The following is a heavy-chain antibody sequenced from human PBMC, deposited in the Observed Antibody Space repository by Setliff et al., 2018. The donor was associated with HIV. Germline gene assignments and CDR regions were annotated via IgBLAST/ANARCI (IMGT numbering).Heavy chain of an antibody. D-gene: IGHD3-22*01. CDR1: GGSISTSSFS. CDR2: IFYGGRT. Sequence: PSETLSLTCTVSGGSISTSSFSWGWVRQSPGRGLEWIGSIFYGGRTHYNPSLRSRLTMSVDTSKIQSSLELRSLTAADTAVYYCARGYGGTYYSDSSGYYYKVDAFDIWGQGTVVTVS. CDR3: ARGYGGTYYSDSSGYYYKVDAFDI. V-gene: IGHV4-39*07. J-gene: IGHJ3*02.